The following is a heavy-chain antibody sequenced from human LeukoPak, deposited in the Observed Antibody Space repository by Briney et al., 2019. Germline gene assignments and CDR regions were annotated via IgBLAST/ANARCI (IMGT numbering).Heavy chain of an antibody. V-gene: IGHV3-7*03. D-gene: IGHD3-22*01. J-gene: IGHJ4*02. CDR1: GFTFSSYW. CDR3: AKDISDDSSGSSFDY. CDR2: IKQDGSEK. Sequence: GGSLRLSCAASGFTFSSYWMSWVRQAPGKGLEWVANIKQDGSEKYYVDSVKGRFTISRDNAKNSLYLQMNSLRAEDMALYYCAKDISDDSSGSSFDYWGQGTLVTVSS.